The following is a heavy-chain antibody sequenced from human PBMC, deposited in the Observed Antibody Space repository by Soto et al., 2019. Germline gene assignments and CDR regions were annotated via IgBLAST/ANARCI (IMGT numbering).Heavy chain of an antibody. CDR1: GGSFTSNNC. D-gene: IGHD1-7*01. J-gene: IGHJ4*02. CDR3: ASRDPGTSVDY. V-gene: IGHV4-4*02. CDR2: IYRTGST. Sequence: SETLSLTCAVSGGSFTSNNCWTWVRQPPGQGLEWIGEIYRTGSTNYNPSLKSRVTISLDKSENQFSLKVTSLTAADTAVYYCASRDPGTSVDYWGQGTLVTVSS.